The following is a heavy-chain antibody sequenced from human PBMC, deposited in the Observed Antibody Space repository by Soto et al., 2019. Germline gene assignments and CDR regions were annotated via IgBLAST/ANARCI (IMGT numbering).Heavy chain of an antibody. J-gene: IGHJ4*02. CDR3: ARGPYYDFWSGYHPRRYFDY. D-gene: IGHD3-3*01. CDR2: INHSGST. V-gene: IGHV4-34*01. Sequence: SETLSLTCAVYGGSFSGYYWSWIRQPPGKGLEWIGEINHSGSTNYNPSLKSRVTISVDTSKNQFSLELSSVTAADTAVYYCARGPYYDFWSGYHPRRYFDYWGQGTLVTVSS. CDR1: GGSFSGYY.